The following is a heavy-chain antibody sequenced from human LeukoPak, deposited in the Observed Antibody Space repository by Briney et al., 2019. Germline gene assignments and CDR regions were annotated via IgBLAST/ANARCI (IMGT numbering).Heavy chain of an antibody. Sequence: GGSLRLSCAASGFIFSNDAMHWVRQAPGRGLEWVAFIWFDGSNKHYADSVKGRFTISRDNSEDTLYLQMNSLRAEDTAVYYCVRDPSGSGFAFDSWGQGALVTVSS. V-gene: IGHV3-33*01. CDR1: GFIFSNDA. CDR2: IWFDGSNK. J-gene: IGHJ4*02. CDR3: VRDPSGSGFAFDS. D-gene: IGHD1-1*01.